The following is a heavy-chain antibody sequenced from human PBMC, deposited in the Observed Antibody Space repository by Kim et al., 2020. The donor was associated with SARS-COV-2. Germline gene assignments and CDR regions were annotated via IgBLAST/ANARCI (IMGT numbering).Heavy chain of an antibody. D-gene: IGHD3-22*01. CDR3: ARGRAYYDSSGYYFDY. J-gene: IGHJ4*02. Sequence: SLKSRVTISVDTTKNQFSLKLNSVTATDTAVYYCARGRAYYDSSGYYFDYWGQRTLVTVSS. V-gene: IGHV4-31*02.